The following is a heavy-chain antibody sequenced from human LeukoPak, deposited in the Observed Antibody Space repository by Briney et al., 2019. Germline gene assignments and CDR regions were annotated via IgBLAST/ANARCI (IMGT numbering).Heavy chain of an antibody. V-gene: IGHV4-39*01. CDR1: GGSISSSSYY. J-gene: IGHJ4*02. D-gene: IGHD2-21*01. CDR2: IYYSGST. CDR3: ARGMSDPDEYYFGY. Sequence: SETLSLTCTVSGGSISSSSYYWGWIRQPPGKGLEWIGSIYYSGSTYYNPSLKSRVTISVDTSKNQFSLKLSSVTAADTAVYYCARGMSDPDEYYFGYWGQGTLVTVSS.